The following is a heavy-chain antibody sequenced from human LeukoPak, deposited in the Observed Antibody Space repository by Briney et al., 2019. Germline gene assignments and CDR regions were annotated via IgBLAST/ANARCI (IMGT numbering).Heavy chain of an antibody. D-gene: IGHD2-15*01. Sequence: GGSLRLSCVASEFTFNNYAMSWVRQAPGQGLEWVSTISGRGDTTYYADSVKGRFTISRDNSKNTLYLQMNSLRAEDTAVYYCAKDPCDGGSCYSFDYWGQGTLVTVSS. V-gene: IGHV3-23*01. CDR1: EFTFNNYA. J-gene: IGHJ4*02. CDR2: ISGRGDTT. CDR3: AKDPCDGGSCYSFDY.